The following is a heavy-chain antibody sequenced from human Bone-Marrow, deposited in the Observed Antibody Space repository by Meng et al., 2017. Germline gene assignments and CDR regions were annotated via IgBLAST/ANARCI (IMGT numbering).Heavy chain of an antibody. D-gene: IGHD6-25*01. J-gene: IGHJ4*02. CDR1: GYNFPDYY. V-gene: IGHV1-2*06. CDR2: INPKSGDT. Sequence: HVQLVLSGAEVKKPGASVKVSCKPSGYNFPDYYIHWVRRAPGQGLEWMGRINPKSGDTHYAQKFQARVTMTGDTSISTAYMELSGLRSDDTAMYYCARDEDISAAGKLFGDYWGQGTLVTVSS. CDR3: ARDEDISAAGKLFGDY.